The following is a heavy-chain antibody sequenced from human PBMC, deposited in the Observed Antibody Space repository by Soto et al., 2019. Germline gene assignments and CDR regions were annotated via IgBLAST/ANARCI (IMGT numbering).Heavy chain of an antibody. CDR3: ARESKWYGGQYFQD. D-gene: IGHD2-8*01. CDR1: GFTFKYYA. CDR2: ISGSGDKT. V-gene: IGHV3-23*01. J-gene: IGHJ1*01. Sequence: EVQLLQSGGGLAQPGTSLRLSCAASGFTFKYYAMTWVRQAPGKGLEWVSTISGSGDKTDYADSVKGRFRVSRENYKDTLYLQMDSLRADDTALYYCARESKWYGGQYFQDWGQGTLVTVSS.